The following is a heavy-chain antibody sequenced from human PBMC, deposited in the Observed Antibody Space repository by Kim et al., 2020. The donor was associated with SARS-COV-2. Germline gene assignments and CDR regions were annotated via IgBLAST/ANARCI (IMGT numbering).Heavy chain of an antibody. J-gene: IGHJ4*02. D-gene: IGHD1-26*01. CDR1: GFTFSSYG. Sequence: GGSLRLSCAASGFTFSSYGMHWVRQAPGKGLEWVAVISYDGSNKYYADSVKGRFTISRDNSKNTLYLQMNSLRAEDTAVYYCAKEIYSGSYQIDYWGQGTLVTVSS. V-gene: IGHV3-30*18. CDR2: ISYDGSNK. CDR3: AKEIYSGSYQIDY.